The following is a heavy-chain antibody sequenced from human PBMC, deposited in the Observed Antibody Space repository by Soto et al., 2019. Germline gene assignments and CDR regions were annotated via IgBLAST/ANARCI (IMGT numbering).Heavy chain of an antibody. CDR1: GFTFSSYA. CDR2: ITNNGGST. CDR3: VKALSARYNSAKAFDV. J-gene: IGHJ3*01. V-gene: IGHV3-64D*06. Sequence: PGGSLRLSCSASGFTFSSYAMHWVRQAPGKGLEYVSAITNNGGSTYYPDSMNGRFTVFRDNSENTLYLQMSSLRAEDTAFYYCVKALSARYNSAKAFDVWGQGTTVTVSS. D-gene: IGHD2-2*02.